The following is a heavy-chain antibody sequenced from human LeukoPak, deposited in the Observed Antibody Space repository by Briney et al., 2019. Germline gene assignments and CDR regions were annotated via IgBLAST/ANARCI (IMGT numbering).Heavy chain of an antibody. Sequence: SETLSLTCAVYGGSFSGYYWSWIRQPPGRGLEWIGEINHSGSTNYNPSLKSRVTISVDTSKNQFSLKLSSVTAADTAVYYCARGRLGYCSGGSCHILDYWGQGTLVTVSS. CDR2: INHSGST. J-gene: IGHJ4*02. D-gene: IGHD2-15*01. CDR1: GGSFSGYY. CDR3: ARGRLGYCSGGSCHILDY. V-gene: IGHV4-34*01.